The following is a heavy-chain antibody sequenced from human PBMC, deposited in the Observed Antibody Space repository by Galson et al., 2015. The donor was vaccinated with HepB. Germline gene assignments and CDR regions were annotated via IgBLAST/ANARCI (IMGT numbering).Heavy chain of an antibody. CDR2: ISSSSSTI. CDR3: AREESGSYWDY. Sequence: SLRLSCAASGFTFSSYSMNWVRQAPGKGLEWVSYISSSSSTIYYADFVKGRFTISRDNAKNSLYLQMNSLRAEDTAVYYCAREESGSYWDYWGQGTLVAVSS. D-gene: IGHD1-26*01. J-gene: IGHJ4*02. CDR1: GFTFSSYS. V-gene: IGHV3-48*01.